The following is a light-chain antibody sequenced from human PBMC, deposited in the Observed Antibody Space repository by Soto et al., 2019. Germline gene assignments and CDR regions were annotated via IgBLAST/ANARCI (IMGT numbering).Light chain of an antibody. Sequence: EIVMTQSPATLSVSPGERVTLSCRASQSISSNLAWYQQKPVQAPRLLIYAASTRAPGVPARFSGSGSGTDFTLTISSLQSEDFAVYYCQQYNIWPPYTFGQGTKLEIK. V-gene: IGKV3-15*01. J-gene: IGKJ2*01. CDR2: AAS. CDR3: QQYNIWPPYT. CDR1: QSISSN.